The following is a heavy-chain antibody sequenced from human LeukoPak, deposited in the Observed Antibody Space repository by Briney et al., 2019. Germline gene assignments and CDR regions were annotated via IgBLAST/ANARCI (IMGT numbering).Heavy chain of an antibody. CDR3: ARDAGDYYYDSSGYYYNAFDI. CDR2: ISGPSSYI. D-gene: IGHD3-22*01. J-gene: IGHJ3*02. Sequence: GGSLRLSRAASGFTFSSYNMNWVRQAPGKGLEWVSSISGPSSYISYADSVKGRFTISRDNAKNSLYLQMNSLRAEDTAVYYCARDAGDYYYDSSGYYYNAFDIWGQGTMVTVSS. V-gene: IGHV3-21*01. CDR1: GFTFSSYN.